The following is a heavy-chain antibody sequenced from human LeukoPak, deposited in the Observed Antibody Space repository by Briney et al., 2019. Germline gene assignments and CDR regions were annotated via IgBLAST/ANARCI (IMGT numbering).Heavy chain of an antibody. D-gene: IGHD3-10*01. V-gene: IGHV4-39*07. CDR2: IYYSGST. CDR3: ARNPLLLWFGELLNYFDY. CDR1: GVSISSSSYY. J-gene: IGHJ4*02. Sequence: SETLSLTCTVSGVSISSSSYYWGWLRQPPGKGLEWIGSIYYSGSTYYNPSLKSRVTISVDTSKNQFSLKLSSVTAADTAVYYCARNPLLLWFGELLNYFDYWGQGTLVTVSS.